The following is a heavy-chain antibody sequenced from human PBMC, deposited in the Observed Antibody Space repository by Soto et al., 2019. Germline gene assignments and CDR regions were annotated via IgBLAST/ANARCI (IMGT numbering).Heavy chain of an antibody. CDR1: GGSFSGYY. D-gene: IGHD3-22*01. CDR3: ARSRRYYYDSSGLTPLDY. V-gene: IGHV4-34*01. J-gene: IGHJ4*02. CDR2: INHSGST. Sequence: SETLSLTCAVYGGSFSGYYWSWIRQPPGKGLEWIGEINHSGSTNYNPSLKSRVTISVDTSKNQFSLKLSSVTAADTAVYYCARSRRYYYDSSGLTPLDYWGQGTLVTVS.